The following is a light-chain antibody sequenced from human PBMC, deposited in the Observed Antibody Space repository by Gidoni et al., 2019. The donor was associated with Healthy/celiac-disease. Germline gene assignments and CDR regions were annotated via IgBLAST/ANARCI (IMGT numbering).Light chain of an antibody. CDR1: QSRLHRNGYSY. CDR2: LGS. Sequence: DILMTPSPLPLPVTPGEPASSSCRSSQSRLHRNGYSYLDWYLQKPGQSPQLLIYLGSNRVSGVPERFSGSGSGTDFTLKISRVEAEDVGVYYCMQALQTPWTFGQGTKVEIK. V-gene: IGKV2-28*01. CDR3: MQALQTPWT. J-gene: IGKJ1*01.